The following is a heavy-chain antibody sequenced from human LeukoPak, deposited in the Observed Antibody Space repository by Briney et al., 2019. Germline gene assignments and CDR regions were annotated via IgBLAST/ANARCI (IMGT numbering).Heavy chain of an antibody. J-gene: IGHJ4*02. D-gene: IGHD3-10*01. Sequence: GASVKVSCKASGGTFSSYAISWLRQAPGQGLEWMGGIIPIFGTANYAQKFQGRVTITADESTSTAYMELSSLRSEDTAVYYCARDVTMVRGVSDYWGQGTLVTVSS. V-gene: IGHV1-69*13. CDR3: ARDVTMVRGVSDY. CDR2: IIPIFGTA. CDR1: GGTFSSYA.